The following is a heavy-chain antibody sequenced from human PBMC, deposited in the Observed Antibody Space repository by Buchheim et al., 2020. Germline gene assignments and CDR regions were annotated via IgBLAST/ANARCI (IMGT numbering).Heavy chain of an antibody. CDR1: GDTISSGGYY. Sequence: QVQLQESGPGLVKPSQTLSLTCTVSGDTISSGGYYCSWIRQHPGKGLEWVGYIYYSGNTYYHPSLKIRVIMSVAISEKQVSLKLSSVTAADTAVYYCARATVTTRIGMDVWGQGT. V-gene: IGHV4-31*03. CDR2: IYYSGNT. CDR3: ARATVTTRIGMDV. J-gene: IGHJ6*02. D-gene: IGHD4-11*01.